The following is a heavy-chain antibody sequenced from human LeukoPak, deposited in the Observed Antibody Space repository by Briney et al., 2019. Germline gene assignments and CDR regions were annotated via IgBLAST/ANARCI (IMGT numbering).Heavy chain of an antibody. J-gene: IGHJ6*02. CDR3: ARVRWLQSQYYYYGMDV. CDR1: GFTFSSYS. Sequence: GGSLRLSCAASGFTFSSYSMNWVRQAPGKGLEWVSSISSSSYIYYADSVKGRFTISRDNAKNSLYLQMNSLRAEDTAVYYCARVRWLQSQYYYYGMDVWGQGTTVTVSS. V-gene: IGHV3-21*01. CDR2: ISSSSYI. D-gene: IGHD5-24*01.